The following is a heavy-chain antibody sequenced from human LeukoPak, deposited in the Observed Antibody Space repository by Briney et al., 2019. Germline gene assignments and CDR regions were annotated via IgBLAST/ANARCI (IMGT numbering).Heavy chain of an antibody. J-gene: IGHJ4*02. CDR1: GYTFTGYY. CDR2: INPNSGGT. Sequence: ASVKVSCKASGYTFTGYYMHWVRQAPGQGLEWMGWINPNSGGTNYAQKFQGRVTMTTDTSTSTAYMELRSLRSDDTAVYYCARDEGIVATIGYDYWGQGTLVTVSS. CDR3: ARDEGIVATIGYDY. D-gene: IGHD5-12*01. V-gene: IGHV1-2*02.